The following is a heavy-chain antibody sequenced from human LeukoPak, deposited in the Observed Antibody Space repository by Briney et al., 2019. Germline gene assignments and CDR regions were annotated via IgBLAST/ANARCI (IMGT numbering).Heavy chain of an antibody. CDR2: INHSGST. J-gene: IGHJ4*02. D-gene: IGHD3-16*02. V-gene: IGHV4-34*01. CDR3: ARLGYRGVEDY. CDR1: GGSFSGYY. Sequence: SETLSLTCAVYGGSFSGYYWSWIRQPPGKGLEWIGEINHSGSTNYNPSLKSRVTISVDTSKNQFSLKLSSVTAADTAVYYCARLGYRGVEDYWGQGTLVTVSS.